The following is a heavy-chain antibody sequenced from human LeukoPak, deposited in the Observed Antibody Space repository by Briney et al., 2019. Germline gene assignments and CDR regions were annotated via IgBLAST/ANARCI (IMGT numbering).Heavy chain of an antibody. CDR2: IIPILGIA. J-gene: IGHJ4*02. D-gene: IGHD2-2*01. V-gene: IGHV1-69*02. CDR3: ARAAPCSSTSCPFDY. CDR1: GGTFSSYT. Sequence: SVKVSCKASGGTFSSYTISRVRQAPGQGLEWMGRIIPILGIANYAQKFQGRVTITADKSTSTAYMELSSLRSEDTAVYYCARAAPCSSTSCPFDYWGRGTLVTVPS.